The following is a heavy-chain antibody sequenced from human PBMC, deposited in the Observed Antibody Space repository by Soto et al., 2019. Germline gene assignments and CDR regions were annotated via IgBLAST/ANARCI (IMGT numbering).Heavy chain of an antibody. CDR1: RFLFSRYA. CDR2: ITHSGST. Sequence: GSLRLSCAASRFLFSRYAMSWVRQPPGKGLEWIGEITHSGSTNYNPSLKSRVTISVDTSKNQFSLKLSSVTPADTAVYYCASDWFDPSGQGTLVTVSS. J-gene: IGHJ5*02. CDR3: ASDWFDP. V-gene: IGHV4-34*01.